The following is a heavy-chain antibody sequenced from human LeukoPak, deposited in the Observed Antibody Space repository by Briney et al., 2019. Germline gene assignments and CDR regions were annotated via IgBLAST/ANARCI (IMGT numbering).Heavy chain of an antibody. CDR2: IDYSGNT. Sequence: SETLSLTCTVSGGSVNSYYWSWIRQPPGKGLEWLGYIDYSGNTNYSPSLQSRLTISVDTSKNQFSLKLTSVTAADTATYYCASETQYSSSSRWFDPWGQGTLVTVSS. V-gene: IGHV4-59*02. CDR3: ASETQYSSSSRWFDP. CDR1: GGSVNSYY. J-gene: IGHJ5*02. D-gene: IGHD6-13*01.